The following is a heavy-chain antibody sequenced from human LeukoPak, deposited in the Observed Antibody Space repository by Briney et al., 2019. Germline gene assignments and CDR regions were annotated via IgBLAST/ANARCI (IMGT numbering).Heavy chain of an antibody. Sequence: ASVKVSCEVSGYTLTELSMHWVRQAPGKGLDWMGGFDPEDGETIYAQKFQGRVTMTEDTSTDTAYMELSSLRSEDTAVYYCATDLWFGESNDYWGQGTLVTVSS. J-gene: IGHJ4*02. D-gene: IGHD3-10*01. V-gene: IGHV1-24*01. CDR3: ATDLWFGESNDY. CDR2: FDPEDGET. CDR1: GYTLTELS.